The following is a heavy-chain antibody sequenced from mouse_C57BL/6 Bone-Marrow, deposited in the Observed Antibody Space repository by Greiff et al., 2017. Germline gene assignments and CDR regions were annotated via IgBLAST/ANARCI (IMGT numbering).Heavy chain of an antibody. CDR1: GYTFTSYW. Sequence: VQLQQSGTVLARPGASVKMSCKTSGYTFTSYWMHWVKQRPGQGLEWIGAIYPGNSDTSYNQKFKGKAKLTAVTSASTAYMELSSLTNEDSAVYFCAREGDCHWYFDVWGTGTTVTVSS. CDR2: IYPGNSDT. J-gene: IGHJ1*03. CDR3: AREGDCHWYFDV. V-gene: IGHV1-5*01.